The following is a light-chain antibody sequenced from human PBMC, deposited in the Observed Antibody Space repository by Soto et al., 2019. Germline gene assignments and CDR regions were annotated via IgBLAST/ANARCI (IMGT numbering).Light chain of an antibody. Sequence: DIVMTQSPDSLAVSLGERATINCKSSQSFLYSSNNKNYLAWYQQKPGQPPKLLIYWASTRESGVPDRFSGSGSGTDFTLTISSLQAEDVAVYYCQQYASTPYTLGQGTKLEIK. CDR2: WAS. CDR1: QSFLYSSNNKNY. J-gene: IGKJ2*01. CDR3: QQYASTPYT. V-gene: IGKV4-1*01.